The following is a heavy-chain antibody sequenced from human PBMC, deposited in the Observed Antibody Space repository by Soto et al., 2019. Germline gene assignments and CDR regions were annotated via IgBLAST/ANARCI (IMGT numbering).Heavy chain of an antibody. D-gene: IGHD2-15*01. CDR1: GFTFSSYA. CDR3: AKRRGAGGHFDY. V-gene: IGHV3-23*01. Sequence: GGSLRLSSAASGFTFSSYAMGWVRQGPGKGLEWVAVVSIGGSTHYADSVRGRFTISRDNSKNTLSLQMNSLTAEDTAVYFCAKRRGAGGHFDYWGQGALVTVSS. J-gene: IGHJ4*02. CDR2: VSIGGST.